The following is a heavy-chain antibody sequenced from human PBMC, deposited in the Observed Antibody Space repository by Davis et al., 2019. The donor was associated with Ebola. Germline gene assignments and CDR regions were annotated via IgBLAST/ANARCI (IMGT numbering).Heavy chain of an antibody. J-gene: IGHJ4*02. D-gene: IGHD3-10*01. CDR1: GYTFTTYG. CDR2: INPYSGNT. Sequence: ASVKVSCKASGYTFTTYGISWVRQAPGQGLEWMGWINPYSGNTKYVQKLQGRVTMTTDTSTSTAYMELRSLRSDDTALYYCARLWFGELQKFDYWGQGTLVTVSS. CDR3: ARLWFGELQKFDY. V-gene: IGHV1-18*01.